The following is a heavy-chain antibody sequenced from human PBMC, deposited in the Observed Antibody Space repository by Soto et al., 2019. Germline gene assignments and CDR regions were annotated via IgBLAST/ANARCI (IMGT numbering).Heavy chain of an antibody. CDR3: ARAPRRIAARCLWFDP. Sequence: QVQLVQSGAEVKKPGSSVKVSCKASGGTFSSYAISWVRQAPGQGLEWMGGIIPIFGTANYAQKVQGRVTITADESTGRAYIDLRSLRSEDTALYYCARAPRRIAARCLWFDPWGQGTLVTVSS. V-gene: IGHV1-69*01. CDR2: IIPIFGTA. D-gene: IGHD6-25*01. CDR1: GGTFSSYA. J-gene: IGHJ5*02.